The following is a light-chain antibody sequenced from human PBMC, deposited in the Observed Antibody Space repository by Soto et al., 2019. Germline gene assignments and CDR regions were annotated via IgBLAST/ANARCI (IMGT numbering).Light chain of an antibody. V-gene: IGKV3-20*01. J-gene: IGKJ1*01. CDR3: QQYGSSPPT. CDR2: GAS. CDR1: QSVSTNY. Sequence: EIVLTQSPGTLSLSPGERATLSCRASQSVSTNYLAWYQRKPGQAPRLLIYGASSRATDIPNRFSGSGSGTDFTLTITRLKAEDFAGYYCQQYGSSPPTFGQGTKGEIK.